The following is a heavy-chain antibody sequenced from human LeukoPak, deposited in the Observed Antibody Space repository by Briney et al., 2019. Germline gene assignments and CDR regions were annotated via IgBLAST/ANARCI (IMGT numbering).Heavy chain of an antibody. CDR2: IYYSGST. J-gene: IGHJ4*02. CDR3: ARRPRSYSSSWIDY. CDR1: GGSISSGGYY. V-gene: IGHV4-31*03. D-gene: IGHD6-13*01. Sequence: PSQTLSLTCTVSGGSISSGGYYWSWIRQHPGKGLEWIGYIYYSGSTYYNPSLKSRVTISVDTSKNQLSLKLSSVTAADMAVYYCARRPRSYSSSWIDYWGQGTLVTVSS.